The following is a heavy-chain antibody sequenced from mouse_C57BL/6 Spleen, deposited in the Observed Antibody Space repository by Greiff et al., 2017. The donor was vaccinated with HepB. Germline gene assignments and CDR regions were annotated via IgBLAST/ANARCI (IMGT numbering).Heavy chain of an antibody. CDR1: GYTFTDYY. J-gene: IGHJ2*01. CDR2: IYPGSGNT. Sequence: QVHVKQSGAELVRPGASVKLSCKASGYTFTDYYINWVKQRPGQGLEWIARIYPGSGNTYYNEKFKGKATLTAEKSSSTAYMQLSSLTSEDSAVYFCARSQYYFDYWGQGTTLTVSS. V-gene: IGHV1-76*01. CDR3: ARSQYYFDY.